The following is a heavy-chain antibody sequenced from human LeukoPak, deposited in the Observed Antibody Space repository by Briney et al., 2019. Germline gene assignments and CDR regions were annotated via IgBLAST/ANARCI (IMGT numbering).Heavy chain of an antibody. CDR1: GGSISSYY. CDR2: IYYSGST. V-gene: IGHV4-59*01. J-gene: IGHJ2*01. Sequence: SETLSLTCTVSGGSISSYYWSWIRQPPGKGLEWIGYIYYSGSTNYNPSLKSRVTISVDTSKNQFSLKLSSVTAADTAVYYCARGRRVPAATYWYFDLWAVAPWSLSPQ. CDR3: ARGRRVPAATYWYFDL. D-gene: IGHD2-2*01.